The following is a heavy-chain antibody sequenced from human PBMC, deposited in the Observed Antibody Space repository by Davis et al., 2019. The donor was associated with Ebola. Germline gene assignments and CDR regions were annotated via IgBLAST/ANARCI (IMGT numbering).Heavy chain of an antibody. CDR2: IWYDGSNK. CDR1: GFTFSSYA. J-gene: IGHJ4*02. CDR3: ARVDENGDTDY. D-gene: IGHD4-17*01. V-gene: IGHV3-33*08. Sequence: GGSLRLSCAASGFTFSSYAMHWVRQAPGKGLEWVAVIWYDGSNKYYADSVKGRFTISRDNSKNTLYLQMDSLRAEDTAVYFCARVDENGDTDYWGQGTLVTVSS.